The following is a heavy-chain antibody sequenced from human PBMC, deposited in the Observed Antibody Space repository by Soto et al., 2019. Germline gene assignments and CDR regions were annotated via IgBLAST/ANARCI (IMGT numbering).Heavy chain of an antibody. CDR3: ARDPYYYDSSGYGVFDY. D-gene: IGHD3-22*01. Sequence: AGGSLRLSCAASGFTFYYYCMSWVRQAPGKGLEWVSGINWNGGSTGYADSVKGRFAISRDNAKISLYLQMNSLRAEDTALYYCARDPYYYDSSGYGVFDYWGQGTLVTVSS. V-gene: IGHV3-20*04. CDR2: INWNGGST. CDR1: GFTFYYYC. J-gene: IGHJ4*02.